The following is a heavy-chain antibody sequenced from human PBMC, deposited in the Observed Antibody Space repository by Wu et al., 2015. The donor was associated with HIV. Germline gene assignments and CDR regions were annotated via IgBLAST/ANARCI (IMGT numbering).Heavy chain of an antibody. J-gene: IGHJ6*02. CDR2: IIPIFGAP. CDR3: ASAYCGGDCLPSDYYYYYAVDV. V-gene: IGHV1-69*05. Sequence: QVQLVQSGAEVKKPGSSVKVSCKASGDTFSSYAISWVRQVRQAPGQGLEWMGGIIPIFGAPNYAQKFQGRVTITTDESTSTAYMELSSLRSEDTAVYYCASAYCGGDCLPSDYYYYYAVDVWGQGTPVTVSS. D-gene: IGHD2-21*02. CDR1: GDTFSSYA.